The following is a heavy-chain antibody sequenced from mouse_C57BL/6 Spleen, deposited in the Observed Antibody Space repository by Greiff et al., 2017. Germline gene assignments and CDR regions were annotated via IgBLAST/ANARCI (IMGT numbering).Heavy chain of an antibody. CDR3: ERGVGSSNYDYYFDY. CDR1: GYSITSGYY. V-gene: IGHV3-6*01. CDR2: ISYDGSN. Sequence: EVQVVESGPGLVKPSQSLSLTCSVTGYSITSGYYWNWIRQFPGNKLEWMGYISYDGSNNYNPSLKNRISITRDTSKNQFFLKLNSVTTEDTATYYCERGVGSSNYDYYFDYWGQGTTLTVSS. D-gene: IGHD2-5*01. J-gene: IGHJ2*01.